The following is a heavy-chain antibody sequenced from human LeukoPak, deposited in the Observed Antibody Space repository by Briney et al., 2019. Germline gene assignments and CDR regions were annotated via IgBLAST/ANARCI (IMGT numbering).Heavy chain of an antibody. D-gene: IGHD3-22*01. J-gene: IGHJ4*02. CDR1: GFTFSSYA. CDR2: ISYDGSNK. V-gene: IGHV3-30-3*01. CDR3: ARGSYYYDSSGYYDY. Sequence: GGSLRLSCAASGFTFSSYAMHWVRQAPGKGLEWVAVISYDGSNKYYADSVKGRLTISRDNSKNTLYLQMNSLRAEDTAVYYCARGSYYYDSSGYYDYWGQGTLVTVSS.